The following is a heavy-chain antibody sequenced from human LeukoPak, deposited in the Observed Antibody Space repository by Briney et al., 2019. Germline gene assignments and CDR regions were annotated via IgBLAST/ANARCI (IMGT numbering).Heavy chain of an antibody. CDR3: ARAVVPTPFDY. J-gene: IGHJ4*02. V-gene: IGHV3-23*01. D-gene: IGHD4-23*01. CDR2: ISPSGDRT. Sequence: PGGSLRLSCAASGFTFGSYGMSWVRQAPGKGLEWVSFISPSGDRTSNADSVEGRFTISRDNPRDTLYLQMNSLRAEDTAVYYCARAVVPTPFDYWGQGTLVTVSS. CDR1: GFTFGSYG.